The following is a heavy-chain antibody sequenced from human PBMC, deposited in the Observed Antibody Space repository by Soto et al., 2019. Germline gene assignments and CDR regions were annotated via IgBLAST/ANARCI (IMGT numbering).Heavy chain of an antibody. CDR1: GFTFSDYA. J-gene: IGHJ5*02. D-gene: IGHD3-22*01. CDR2: ISCSGYST. CDR3: TKGAPRSSPDSSSNYQYNWFDP. Sequence: LTCPASGFTFSDYAMDWFRQAPGKRLECVSVISCSGYSTYYADSVKGRFTISRDNSKNTLFLQMNSLRAEDTAVYYCTKGAPRSSPDSSSNYQYNWFDPWGQGTLVTAPQ. V-gene: IGHV3-23*01.